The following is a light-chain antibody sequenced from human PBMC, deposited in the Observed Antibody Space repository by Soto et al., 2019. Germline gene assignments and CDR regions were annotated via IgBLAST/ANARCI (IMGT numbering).Light chain of an antibody. Sequence: EIALTQYPGTLSLSPGERATLSCGASQSVTKKNLNWYQQKPGQAPRLVIYGASNRATGIPDRFSGSGSGTDFTLTISRLETEDFAVYHGQQYGNSPWTFGQGTKVDIK. J-gene: IGKJ1*01. CDR2: GAS. CDR1: QSVTKKN. CDR3: QQYGNSPWT. V-gene: IGKV3-20*01.